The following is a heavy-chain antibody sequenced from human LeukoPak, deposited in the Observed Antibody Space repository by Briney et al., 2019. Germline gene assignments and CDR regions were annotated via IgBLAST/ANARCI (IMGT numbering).Heavy chain of an antibody. V-gene: IGHV3-33*01. CDR3: ARDTVTTPDYYYGMDV. Sequence: GGSLRLSCAASGFTFSSYGMHWVRQAPAKGLESVAVIWYDGSNKYYADSVKGRFTISRDNSKNTLYLQMNSLRAEDTAVYYCARDTVTTPDYYYGMDVWGQGTTVTVSS. CDR2: IWYDGSNK. J-gene: IGHJ6*02. D-gene: IGHD4-17*01. CDR1: GFTFSSYG.